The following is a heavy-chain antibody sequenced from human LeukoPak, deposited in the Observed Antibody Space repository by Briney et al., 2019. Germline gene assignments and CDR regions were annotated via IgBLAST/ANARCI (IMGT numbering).Heavy chain of an antibody. J-gene: IGHJ4*02. V-gene: IGHV3-74*01. Sequence: GVPLRLSCAASGFTFSSYWMHWVRQGPGKGLVWVSRISNDGSSTTYADSVKGRFTISRDNAKNTLYLQMDSLTAEDTAVYYCASRNYGSSPFDYWGQGTLVTVSS. D-gene: IGHD4-17*01. CDR3: ASRNYGSSPFDY. CDR2: ISNDGSST. CDR1: GFTFSSYW.